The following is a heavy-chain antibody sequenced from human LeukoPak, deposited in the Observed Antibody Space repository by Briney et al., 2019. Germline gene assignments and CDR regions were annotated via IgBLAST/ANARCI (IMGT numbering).Heavy chain of an antibody. D-gene: IGHD3-10*01. CDR3: ARDSGDDAFDI. J-gene: IGHJ3*02. Sequence: SETLSLTCTVSGGSISSYYWSWIRQPPGKGLEWIGYIYYSGSTNYNPSLKSRVTISVDTSKNQFSLKLSSVTAADTAVYYCARDSGDDAFDIWGQGTMVTVSS. CDR1: GGSISSYY. V-gene: IGHV4-59*01. CDR2: IYYSGST.